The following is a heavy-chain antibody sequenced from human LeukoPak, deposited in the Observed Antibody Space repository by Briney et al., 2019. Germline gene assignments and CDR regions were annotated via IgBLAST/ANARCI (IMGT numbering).Heavy chain of an antibody. J-gene: IGHJ4*02. V-gene: IGHV4-34*01. CDR2: INHSGST. Sequence: ASETLSLTCAVYGGSFSGYYWSWIRQPPGKGLEWIGEINHSGSTNYNPSLKSRVTISVDTSKNQFSLKLSSVTAADTAVYYCARGLWSSSTYYFDYWGQGTLVTVSS. CDR1: GGSFSGYY. CDR3: ARGLWSSSTYYFDY. D-gene: IGHD3-10*01.